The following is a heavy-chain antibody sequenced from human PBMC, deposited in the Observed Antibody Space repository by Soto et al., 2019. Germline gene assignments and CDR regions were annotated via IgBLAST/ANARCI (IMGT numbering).Heavy chain of an antibody. CDR3: ARGSYNWNYVAAFPMDV. CDR1: GGTFSSYA. D-gene: IGHD1-7*01. Sequence: SVKVSCKASGGTFSSYAISWVRQAPGQGLEWMGGIIPIFATANYAQKFQGRVTITADESTSTAYMELSSLRSEDTAVYYCARGSYNWNYVAAFPMDVWGQGTTVTVSS. CDR2: IIPIFATA. V-gene: IGHV1-69*13. J-gene: IGHJ6*02.